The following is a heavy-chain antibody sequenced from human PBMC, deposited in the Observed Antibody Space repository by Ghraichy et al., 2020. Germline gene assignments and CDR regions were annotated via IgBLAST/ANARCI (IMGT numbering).Heavy chain of an antibody. CDR1: GYTFTGYY. V-gene: IGHV1-2*02. Sequence: ASVKVSCKASGYTFTGYYMHWVRQAPRQGLEWMGWINPNSGGTNYAQKFQGRVTMTRDTSISTAYMELSRLRSDDTAVYYCARDSGGMGYCSSTSCYSAFDYWGQGTLVTVSS. CDR2: INPNSGGT. D-gene: IGHD2-2*02. J-gene: IGHJ4*02. CDR3: ARDSGGMGYCSSTSCYSAFDY.